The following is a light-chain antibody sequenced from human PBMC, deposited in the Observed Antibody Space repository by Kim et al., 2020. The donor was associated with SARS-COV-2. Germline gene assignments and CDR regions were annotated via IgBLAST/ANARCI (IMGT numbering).Light chain of an antibody. J-gene: IGKJ2*01. Sequence: VLPGERPPLSFRASPRVSSSLAWSPPPAGQAPTLLTCGASTRATVLPARFSASGSGTEFTLTISRPQSEDFAVYFCQQYNNWPYTCGQGPKLDI. CDR3: QQYNNWPYT. CDR2: GAS. CDR1: PRVSSS. V-gene: IGKV3-15*01.